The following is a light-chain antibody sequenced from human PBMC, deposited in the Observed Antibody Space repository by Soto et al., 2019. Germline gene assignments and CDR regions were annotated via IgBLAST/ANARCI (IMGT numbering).Light chain of an antibody. V-gene: IGKV3-20*01. CDR3: QQYVSSPPSIT. J-gene: IGKJ5*01. CDR1: QSVSSTY. Sequence: EIVLTQSPGTLSLSPVERATLSCMASQSVSSTYLTWYQHKPGQAPSLLIYGASSRATGIPDRFSGSGPGTDFTLTISSLEPEDVAVYYCQQYVSSPPSITFGQGTRLEI. CDR2: GAS.